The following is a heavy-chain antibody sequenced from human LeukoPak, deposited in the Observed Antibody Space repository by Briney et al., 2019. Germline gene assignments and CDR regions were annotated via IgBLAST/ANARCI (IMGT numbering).Heavy chain of an antibody. CDR2: IHHDGTT. J-gene: IGHJ4*02. D-gene: IGHD2-8*01. CDR3: ARLRPNGVTRTGPSY. CDR1: GGSFNGYY. V-gene: IGHV4-34*01. Sequence: SETLSLTCVAHGGSFNGYYWSWIRQPSGKGLERIGEIHHDGTTKYNPSLKSRVGIVVDTSTHQFSLNLTSVTAADTAVYFCARLRPNGVTRTGPSYWGQGTLVTVSS.